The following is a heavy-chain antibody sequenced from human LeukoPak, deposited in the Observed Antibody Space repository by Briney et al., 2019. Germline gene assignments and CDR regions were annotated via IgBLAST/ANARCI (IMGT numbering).Heavy chain of an antibody. D-gene: IGHD3-10*01. J-gene: IGHJ4*02. V-gene: IGHV3-23*01. Sequence: GGSLRLSCAASGFTFSSYAMSWVRQAPGKGREWVSAISRSGNNTYYTDSVRGRFTISRDNSKHTLYLQMNSLRAEDTALYYCAKEGVTPFDYWGQGTLVTVSS. CDR2: ISRSGNNT. CDR1: GFTFSSYA. CDR3: AKEGVTPFDY.